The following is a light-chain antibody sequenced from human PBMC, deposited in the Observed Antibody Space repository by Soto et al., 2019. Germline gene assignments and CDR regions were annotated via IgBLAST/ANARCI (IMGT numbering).Light chain of an antibody. CDR2: RTS. J-gene: IGKJ1*01. CDR1: QSLSSN. Sequence: IVLTQSPGTLSLSPGERATLSSRASQSLSSNLAWYQQRPGQTPRLLIYRTSSRATGIPDRFSGSGSGTDFTLTISRLEPEDFAVYYCQQYGSSPETFGQGTKVDIK. V-gene: IGKV3-20*01. CDR3: QQYGSSPET.